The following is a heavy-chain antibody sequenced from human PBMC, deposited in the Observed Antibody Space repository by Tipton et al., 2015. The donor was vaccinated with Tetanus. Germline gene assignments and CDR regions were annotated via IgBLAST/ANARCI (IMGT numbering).Heavy chain of an antibody. CDR3: ARGPSTVIGFFDP. CDR1: GSLRSYY. J-gene: IGHJ5*02. Sequence: TLSLTCSVSGSLRSYYWSWIRQAPGKGLEWIGQIYYTGNPRYNPSLKSRVSISVDTSKGQFSLKPTSLTTADTAVYYCARGPSTVIGFFDPWGQGALVSVSS. CDR2: IYYTGNP. V-gene: IGHV4-59*01. D-gene: IGHD4-17*01.